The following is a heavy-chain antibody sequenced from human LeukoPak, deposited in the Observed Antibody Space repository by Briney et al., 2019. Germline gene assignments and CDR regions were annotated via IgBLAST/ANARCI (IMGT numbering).Heavy chain of an antibody. CDR2: ISGSGGST. CDR1: GFTFSSYA. V-gene: IGHV3-23*01. Sequence: GGSLRLSCAASGFTFSSYAMSWVRQAPGKGLEWVSAISGSGGSTYYADSVKGRFTISRDNSKNTLYLQMNSLKAEDTAVYYCAKAFKRGYSGPLYYYYYMDVWGKGTTVTVSS. J-gene: IGHJ6*03. D-gene: IGHD5-12*01. CDR3: AKAFKRGYSGPLYYYYYMDV.